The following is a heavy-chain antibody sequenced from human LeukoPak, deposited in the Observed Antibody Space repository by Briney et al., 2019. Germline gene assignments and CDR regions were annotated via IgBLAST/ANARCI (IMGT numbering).Heavy chain of an antibody. V-gene: IGHV1-18*01. D-gene: IGHD6-19*01. CDR3: ARDLSVAGPFDS. CDR1: GYTFTSYG. J-gene: IGHJ4*02. Sequence: ASVKVSCKASGYTFTSYGISWVRQAPGQGLEWMGWISAYNGNTNYAQKLQGRVTMTTDTSPSTAYMELRSLRSDDTAVYYCARDLSVAGPFDSWGQGTLVTVSS. CDR2: ISAYNGNT.